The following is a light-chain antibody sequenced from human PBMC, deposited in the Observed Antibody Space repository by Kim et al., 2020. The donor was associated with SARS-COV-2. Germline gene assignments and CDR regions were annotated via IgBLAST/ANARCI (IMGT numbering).Light chain of an antibody. CDR2: GAS. V-gene: IGKV3-15*01. CDR1: RSVTSK. J-gene: IGKJ4*01. Sequence: VSPGERATLSCRASRSVTSKLAWYQRKPGQAPRLLIYGASTRATGTPPRFSGSGSGTEFTLTISSLQSEDFGLYYCLQYNNWPLTFGGGTKVDIK. CDR3: LQYNNWPLT.